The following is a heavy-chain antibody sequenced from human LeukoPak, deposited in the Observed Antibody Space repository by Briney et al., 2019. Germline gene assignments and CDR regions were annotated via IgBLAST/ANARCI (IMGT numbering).Heavy chain of an antibody. V-gene: IGHV3-11*04. J-gene: IGHJ4*02. CDR1: GFALSDFY. Sequence: GGSLRLSCAASGFALSDFYMSWIRQAPGKGLEWVSYISSSSSTIYYADSVKGRFTISRDNAKNSLYLQMNSLRDEDTAVYYCARVVTDRLGDYFDYWGQGTLVTVSS. CDR2: ISSSSSTI. D-gene: IGHD3-16*02. CDR3: ARVVTDRLGDYFDY.